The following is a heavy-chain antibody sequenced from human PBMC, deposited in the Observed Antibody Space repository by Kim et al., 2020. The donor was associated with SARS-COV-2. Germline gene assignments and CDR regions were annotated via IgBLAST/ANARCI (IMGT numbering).Heavy chain of an antibody. CDR1: GYTFTSYA. CDR3: ARGGGRGILTGYADY. CDR2: INAGNGNT. D-gene: IGHD3-9*01. Sequence: ASVKVSCKASGYTFTSYAMHWVRQAPGQRLEWMGWINAGNGNTKYSQKFQGRVTITRDTSASTAYMELSSLRSEDTAVYYCARGGGRGILTGYADYWGQGTLVTVSS. J-gene: IGHJ4*02. V-gene: IGHV1-3*01.